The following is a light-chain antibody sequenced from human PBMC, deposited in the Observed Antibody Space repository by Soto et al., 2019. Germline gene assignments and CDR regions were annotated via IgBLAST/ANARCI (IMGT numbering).Light chain of an antibody. J-gene: IGLJ2*01. CDR2: DDS. Sequence: SYELTQPPSVSVAPGQTARITCGGNNIGSKSVHWYQQRPGQAPVLVVHDDSDRPSGIPERFPGSNSENTATLTITRVEAVDEADYYCQVWDTSNDHVVFGGGTKLTVL. CDR1: NIGSKS. CDR3: QVWDTSNDHVV. V-gene: IGLV3-21*02.